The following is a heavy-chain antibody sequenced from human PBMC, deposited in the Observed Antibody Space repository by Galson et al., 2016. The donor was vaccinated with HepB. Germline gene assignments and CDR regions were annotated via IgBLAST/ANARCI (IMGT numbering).Heavy chain of an antibody. CDR3: ARGTQLRGRLNFLDY. V-gene: IGHV1-69*13. Sequence: SVKVSCKAFGGPFNSYIITWVRQAPGQGLEWMGGIIPIFGTTNYARRFQGRVTITADESTTTAYMELSSLRSEDTAVYYCARGTQLRGRLNFLDYWGQGTLVTVSS. D-gene: IGHD4-17*01. J-gene: IGHJ4*02. CDR2: IIPIFGTT. CDR1: GGPFNSYI.